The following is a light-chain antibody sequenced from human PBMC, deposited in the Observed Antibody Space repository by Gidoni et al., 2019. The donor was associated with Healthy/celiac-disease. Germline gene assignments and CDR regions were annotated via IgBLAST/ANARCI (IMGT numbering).Light chain of an antibody. CDR2: AAF. V-gene: IGKV1-39*01. CDR3: QQSYSTPRT. Sequence: DIQMTQSPSSLSASVVDRVTITCRASQSISSFLNWYQQKPGKAPKLLIYAAFSLQSGVPSSFSGSGSGTDFTLTISSLQPEDFATYYCQQSYSTPRTFGQGTKVEIK. CDR1: QSISSF. J-gene: IGKJ1*01.